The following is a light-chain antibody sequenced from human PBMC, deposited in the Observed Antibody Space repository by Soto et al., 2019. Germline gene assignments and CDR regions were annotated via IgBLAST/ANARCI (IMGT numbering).Light chain of an antibody. CDR1: RANIGAGYD. V-gene: IGLV1-40*01. Sequence: QSVLTQPPSVSGAPGQRVTISCTGSRANIGAGYDVHWYQQLPGTAPKLLIYGNNNRPSGVPDRFSGSKSGTSVSLAITGLQAEDEADYYCQPYDSSLSGVVFGGGTKLTVL. J-gene: IGLJ2*01. CDR2: GNN. CDR3: QPYDSSLSGVV.